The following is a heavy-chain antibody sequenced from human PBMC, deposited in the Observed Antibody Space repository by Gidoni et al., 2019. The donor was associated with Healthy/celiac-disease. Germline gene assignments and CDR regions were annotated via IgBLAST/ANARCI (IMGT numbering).Heavy chain of an antibody. CDR1: GGSISSSSYY. V-gene: IGHV4-39*01. Sequence: QLQLQESGPGLVKPSETLSLTCTVAGGSISSSSYYWGWIRQPPGKGLEWIGSIYYSGSTYYTPSLKSRVTISVDTSKNQFSLKLSSVTAADTAVYYCARPLPAVAGGEDYGMDVWGQGTTVTVSS. D-gene: IGHD6-19*01. J-gene: IGHJ6*02. CDR2: IYYSGST. CDR3: ARPLPAVAGGEDYGMDV.